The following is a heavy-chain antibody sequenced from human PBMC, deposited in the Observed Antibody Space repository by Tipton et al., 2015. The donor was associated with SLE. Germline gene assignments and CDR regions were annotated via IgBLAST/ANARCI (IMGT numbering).Heavy chain of an antibody. Sequence: TLSLTCTVSGGSITSSGFYWGLFRQPPGKGLEWIGRIDYSGRTYYTPSLKSQLTISVDTSENQFSLKLNSVTAADTAFYYCARRTSGYGPDYWGQGTLVTVSS. J-gene: IGHJ4*02. D-gene: IGHD5-12*01. V-gene: IGHV4-39*07. CDR2: IDYSGRT. CDR1: GGSITSSGFY. CDR3: ARRTSGYGPDY.